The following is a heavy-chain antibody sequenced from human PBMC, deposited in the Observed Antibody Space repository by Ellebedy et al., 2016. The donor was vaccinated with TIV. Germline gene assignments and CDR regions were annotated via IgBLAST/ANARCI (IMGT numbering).Heavy chain of an antibody. J-gene: IGHJ4*02. CDR2: IGGTGGTT. V-gene: IGHV3-23*01. CDR1: GISLRSYA. Sequence: GESLKISCAASGISLRSYAMSWVRQAPGKGLEWVSTIGGTGGTTYYRESVKGRFTVSRDTSRNILYLQMSSLRAEDTAVYYCAKLPVAYNWNYADDYWGQGTLVTVSS. CDR3: AKLPVAYNWNYADDY. D-gene: IGHD1-7*01.